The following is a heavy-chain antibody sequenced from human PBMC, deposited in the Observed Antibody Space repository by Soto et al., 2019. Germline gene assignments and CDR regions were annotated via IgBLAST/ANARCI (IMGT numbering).Heavy chain of an antibody. J-gene: IGHJ5*02. CDR3: ARHPSVVVTAIGRWFDP. V-gene: IGHV4-39*01. CDR2: IYYSGIT. CDR1: GGSISSSIYY. Sequence: SETLSLTCTVSGGSISSSIYYWGWIRHPPGKGLEWIGSIYYSGITYYNPSLKSRVTISVDTSKNQFSLKLSSVTAADTAVYYCARHPSVVVTAIGRWFDPWGQGTLVTVSS. D-gene: IGHD2-21*02.